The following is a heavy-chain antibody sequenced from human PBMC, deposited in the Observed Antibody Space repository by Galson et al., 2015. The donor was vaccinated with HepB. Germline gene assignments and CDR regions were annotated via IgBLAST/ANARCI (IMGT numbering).Heavy chain of an antibody. D-gene: IGHD6-19*01. CDR2: IDPSDFYI. CDR3: VRHGDHRLDRFHMEV. V-gene: IGHV5-10-1*01. CDR1: GSSFTNYW. Sequence: QSGAEVKKPGESLTISCNTSGSSFTNYWINWVRQMPGKGLEWMGRIDPSDFYIDYSPSFQGHVTISGDKSISTAYLQWSSLKASDTAMYYCVRHGDHRLDRFHMEVWGQGSAVTVSS. J-gene: IGHJ6*02.